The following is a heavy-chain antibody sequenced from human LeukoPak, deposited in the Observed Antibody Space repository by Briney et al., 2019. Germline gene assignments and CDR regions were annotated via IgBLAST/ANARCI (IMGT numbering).Heavy chain of an antibody. J-gene: IGHJ6*02. D-gene: IGHD5-24*01. Sequence: GGSLRLSCAASGFTFSSYAMSWVRQARGKGMEWVSAISGSGDNTYYADSVKGRFTISRDNSKNTLYLQMNSLRAEDTAVYYCARSQLPYGMDVWGQGTTVTVSS. CDR3: ARSQLPYGMDV. CDR2: ISGSGDNT. V-gene: IGHV3-23*01. CDR1: GFTFSSYA.